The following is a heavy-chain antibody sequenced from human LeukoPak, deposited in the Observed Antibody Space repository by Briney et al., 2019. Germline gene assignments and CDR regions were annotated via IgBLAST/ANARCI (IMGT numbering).Heavy chain of an antibody. Sequence: ASVKVSCKASGYTFTSYGISWVRQAPGQGLEWMGWISAYNGNTNYAQKLQGRATMTTDTSTSTAYMELRSLRSDDTAVYYCARDITIFGVVISWFDPWGQGTLVTVSS. CDR2: ISAYNGNT. CDR3: ARDITIFGVVISWFDP. J-gene: IGHJ5*02. CDR1: GYTFTSYG. V-gene: IGHV1-18*01. D-gene: IGHD3-3*01.